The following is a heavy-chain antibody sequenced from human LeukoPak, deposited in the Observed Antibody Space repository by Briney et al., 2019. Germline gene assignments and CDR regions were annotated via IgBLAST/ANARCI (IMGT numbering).Heavy chain of an antibody. CDR2: INHSGST. Sequence: PSETLSLTCAVYGGSFSGYYWSWIRQPPGKGLEWIGEINHSGSTNYNPSLKSRVTISVDTSKNQFSLKLSSVTAADTAVYYCARSHSPTGTIHLGYFDLWGRGTLVTVSS. J-gene: IGHJ2*01. CDR1: GGSFSGYY. CDR3: ARSHSPTGTIHLGYFDL. V-gene: IGHV4-34*01. D-gene: IGHD4-17*01.